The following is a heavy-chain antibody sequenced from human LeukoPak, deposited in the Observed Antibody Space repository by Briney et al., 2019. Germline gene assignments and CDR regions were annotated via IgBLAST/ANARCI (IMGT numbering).Heavy chain of an antibody. J-gene: IGHJ1*01. CDR2: ISHDVSTA. CDR3: ARTPGYCSGGNCYRYFQN. D-gene: IGHD2-15*01. V-gene: IGHV3-48*01. CDR1: GFTFSTYS. Sequence: GGSLRLSCAASGFTFSTYSMDWVRQTPGKGLEWISYISHDVSTAYYADSVKGRFTISRDNAKNSLYLQMNSLRAEDTAVYYCARTPGYCSGGNCYRYFQNWGQGTLVTVSS.